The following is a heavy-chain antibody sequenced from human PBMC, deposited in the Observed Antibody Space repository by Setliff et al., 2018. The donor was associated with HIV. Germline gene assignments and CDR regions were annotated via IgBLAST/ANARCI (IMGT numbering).Heavy chain of an antibody. J-gene: IGHJ1*01. D-gene: IGHD6-13*01. CDR3: ASAYIAAAGTEYFQH. V-gene: IGHV4-38-2*01. Sequence: PSETLSLTCGVSGYSISSGYYWGWIRQPPGKGLEWIGSLYCTGSTNYNPSLKSRVTISVDTSKNQFSLKLSSVTAADTAVYYCASAYIAAAGTEYFQHWGQGTLVTVSS. CDR1: GYSISSGYY. CDR2: LYCTGST.